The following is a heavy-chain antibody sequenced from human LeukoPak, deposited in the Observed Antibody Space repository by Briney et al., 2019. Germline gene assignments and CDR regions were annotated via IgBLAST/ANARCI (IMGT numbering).Heavy chain of an antibody. D-gene: IGHD1-26*01. Sequence: PSETLSLTCAVYGGSLSGYYWSWIRQPPGKGLEWIGEINHSGSTKYNPSLRSRVTISVDTSKNQFSLKLNSVTAADTAVYYCATPYSGGYHGLDIWGQGTMVTVSS. J-gene: IGHJ3*02. V-gene: IGHV4-34*01. CDR2: INHSGST. CDR3: ATPYSGGYHGLDI. CDR1: GGSLSGYY.